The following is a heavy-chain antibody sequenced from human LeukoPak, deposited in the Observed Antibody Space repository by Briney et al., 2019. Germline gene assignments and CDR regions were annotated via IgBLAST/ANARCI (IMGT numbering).Heavy chain of an antibody. CDR1: GFTFSSYS. D-gene: IGHD6-13*01. V-gene: IGHV3-21*01. Sequence: GGSLRLSCAASGFTFSSYSMNWVRQAPGKGLEWVSSISSSSSYIYYADSVKGRFTISRDNAKNSLYLQMNSLRAEDTAVYYCARADEYSSSWYYFDCWGQGTLVTVSS. J-gene: IGHJ4*02. CDR3: ARADEYSSSWYYFDC. CDR2: ISSSSSYI.